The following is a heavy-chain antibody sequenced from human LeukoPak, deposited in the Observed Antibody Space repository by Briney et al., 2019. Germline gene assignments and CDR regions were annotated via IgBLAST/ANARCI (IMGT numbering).Heavy chain of an antibody. Sequence: SETLSLTCTVSGGSISSGGYYWSWIRQHPGKGLEWIGYIYYSGSTYYNPSLKSRVTISVDTSKNQFSLKLSSVTAADTAVYYCAGDRSGYDFDAFDIWGQGTMVTVSS. CDR2: IYYSGST. D-gene: IGHD5-12*01. CDR1: GGSISSGGYY. J-gene: IGHJ3*02. CDR3: AGDRSGYDFDAFDI. V-gene: IGHV4-31*03.